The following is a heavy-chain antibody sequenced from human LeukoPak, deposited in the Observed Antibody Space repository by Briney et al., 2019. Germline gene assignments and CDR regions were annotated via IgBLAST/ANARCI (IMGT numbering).Heavy chain of an antibody. CDR3: ARAGELELRDGYFDY. CDR2: IIPIFGTA. Sequence: GSSVKVSCKASGGTFSSYAISWVRQAPGQGLEWMGGIIPIFGTANYAQKFQGRVTITADESTSTAYMELSSPRSEDTAVYHCARAGELELRDGYFDYWGQVSLVTVSS. V-gene: IGHV1-69*01. J-gene: IGHJ4*02. D-gene: IGHD1-7*01. CDR1: GGTFSSYA.